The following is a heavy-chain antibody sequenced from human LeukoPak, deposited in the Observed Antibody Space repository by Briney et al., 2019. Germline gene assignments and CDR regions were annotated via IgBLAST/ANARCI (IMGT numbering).Heavy chain of an antibody. Sequence: ASVKVSCKASGYTFIDYYMHWMRQAPGQGPEWMGWMNPNSGGTNYAQKLRGRVTMTRDTSITTAYMELSSLRSDDTAVYYCAPRRVAADKGFDYWGQGTLVTVSS. J-gene: IGHJ4*02. D-gene: IGHD6-19*01. CDR1: GYTFIDYY. CDR2: MNPNSGGT. V-gene: IGHV1-2*02. CDR3: APRRVAADKGFDY.